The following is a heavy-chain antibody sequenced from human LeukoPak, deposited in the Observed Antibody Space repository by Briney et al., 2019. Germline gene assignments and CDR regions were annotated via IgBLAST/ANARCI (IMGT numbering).Heavy chain of an antibody. J-gene: IGHJ3*02. Sequence: SETLSLTCTVSGGSIFIGSYYWGWIRQPPGEGLEWIGSVDYSGSTYYSPSLKSRVTVSVDTSKNQFSLKLSSVTAADTAVYYCARHRGGWDAFDIWGQGTVVPVSS. CDR3: ARHRGGWDAFDI. CDR1: GGSIFIGSYY. CDR2: VDYSGST. V-gene: IGHV4-39*01.